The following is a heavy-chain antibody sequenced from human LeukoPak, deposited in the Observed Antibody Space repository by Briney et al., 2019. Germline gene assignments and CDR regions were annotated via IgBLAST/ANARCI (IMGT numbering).Heavy chain of an antibody. Sequence: GGSLRLSCAASGFTFSSYAMHWVRQAPGKGLEWVAVISYDGSNKYYADSVKGRFTISRDSSKNTLYLQMNSLRAEDTAVYYCARTRIVGAFSPLDYWGQGTLVTVSS. J-gene: IGHJ4*02. V-gene: IGHV3-30-3*01. CDR1: GFTFSSYA. CDR3: ARTRIVGAFSPLDY. CDR2: ISYDGSNK. D-gene: IGHD1-26*01.